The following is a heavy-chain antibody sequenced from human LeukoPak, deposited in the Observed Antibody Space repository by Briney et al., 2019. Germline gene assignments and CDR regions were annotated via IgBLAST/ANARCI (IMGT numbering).Heavy chain of an antibody. Sequence: GGSLRLSCAASGFTFSSYAMSWVRQAPGKGLEWVSSISSSSSYIYYADSVKGQFTISRDNAKNSLYLQMNSLRAEDTAVYYCARDPYYPITIAWGQGTLVTVSS. CDR1: GFTFSSYA. V-gene: IGHV3-21*01. CDR2: ISSSSSYI. CDR3: ARDPYYPITIA. J-gene: IGHJ5*02. D-gene: IGHD3-3*01.